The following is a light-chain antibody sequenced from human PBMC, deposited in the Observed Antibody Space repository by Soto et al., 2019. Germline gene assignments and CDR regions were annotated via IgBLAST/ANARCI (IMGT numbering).Light chain of an antibody. Sequence: EMAMTQSPATLSVSAGEAVTLSCRASQSVPSRIAWYQQKPGQAPSLLIYGASTRATGIPDRFSGSGSGTDFTLTISRLEPEDFAVYYCQQHGTSPITFGQGTRLEIK. J-gene: IGKJ5*01. CDR2: GAS. CDR1: QSVPSR. V-gene: IGKV3-20*01. CDR3: QQHGTSPIT.